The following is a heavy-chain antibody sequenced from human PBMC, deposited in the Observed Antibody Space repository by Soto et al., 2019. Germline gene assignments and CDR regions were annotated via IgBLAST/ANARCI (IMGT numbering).Heavy chain of an antibody. V-gene: IGHV4-31*03. CDR2: VYYSGST. J-gene: IGHJ4*02. Sequence: QVQLQESGPGLVKPSQTLSLTCSVSGGSISSSGYYCTWIRQHQGKGLEWIGYVYYSGSTYYNPSLKSRVTISVDTSRNQFSLNLRSVTAADTAVYYCALDRGGYYHFDHWGQGTLVTVSS. CDR3: ALDRGGYYHFDH. CDR1: GGSISSSGYY. D-gene: IGHD3-22*01.